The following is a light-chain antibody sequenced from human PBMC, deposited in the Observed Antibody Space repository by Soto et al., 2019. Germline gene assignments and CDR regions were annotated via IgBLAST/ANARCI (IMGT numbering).Light chain of an antibody. V-gene: IGLV2-14*01. CDR2: GVT. CDR3: SSHRRGDSHV. Sequence: QSVLTQPASVSGSPGQSITISCTGTSRDVGGYNYVSWYQQYPGKAPKLMIYGVTNRPAGVSNRFSGSKTGNTDSLTISGLKAEDKTYYYCSSHRRGDSHVFGTGTKLTVL. CDR1: SRDVGGYNY. J-gene: IGLJ1*01.